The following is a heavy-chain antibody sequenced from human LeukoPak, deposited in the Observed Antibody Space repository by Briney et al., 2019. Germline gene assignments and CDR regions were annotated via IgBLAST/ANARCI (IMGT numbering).Heavy chain of an antibody. CDR3: AKGKAVAGNGLFDY. D-gene: IGHD6-19*01. CDR2: ISGDGGST. J-gene: IGHJ4*02. CDR1: GFTFDDYA. Sequence: QSGGSLRLPCAASGFTFDDYAMHWVRQAPGKGLEWVSLISGDGGSTYYADSVKGRFTISRDNSKNSLYLQMNSLRTEDTALYYCAKGKAVAGNGLFDYWGQGTLVTVSS. V-gene: IGHV3-43*02.